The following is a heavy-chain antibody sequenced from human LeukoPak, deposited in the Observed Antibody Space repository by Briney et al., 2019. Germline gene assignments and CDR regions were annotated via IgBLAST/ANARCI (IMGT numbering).Heavy chain of an antibody. CDR3: ARDPFDY. J-gene: IGHJ4*02. Sequence: GGSLRLSCAASGFTFSTYWMHWVRQGSGKGLVWVSSINSEGSSTSYADSVKGRFTISRDNAKNTLYLQMNSLRAEDTAVYYCARDPFDYWGQGTLVTVST. CDR1: GFTFSTYW. CDR2: INSEGSST. V-gene: IGHV3-74*01.